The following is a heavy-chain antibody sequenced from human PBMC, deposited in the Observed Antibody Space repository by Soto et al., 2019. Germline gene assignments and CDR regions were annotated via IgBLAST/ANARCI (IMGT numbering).Heavy chain of an antibody. Sequence: PGGSLRLSCAASGFTFSIYTMNWVRQAPGKGLEWVSCIDSSGDYIYYADSVKGRFTISRDNAKNSLYLDMNSLRVEDTAVYYCARGCTNGVCYAASAFHFGMAPWGQGPTATVSS. CDR3: ARGCTNGVCYAASAFHFGMAP. CDR2: IDSSGDYI. J-gene: IGHJ6*02. D-gene: IGHD2-8*01. CDR1: GFTFSIYT. V-gene: IGHV3-21*01.